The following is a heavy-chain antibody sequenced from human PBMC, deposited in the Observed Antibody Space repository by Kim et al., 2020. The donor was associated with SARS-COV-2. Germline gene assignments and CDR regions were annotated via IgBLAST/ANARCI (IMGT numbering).Heavy chain of an antibody. D-gene: IGHD1-1*01. CDR1: GYTFTNYA. Sequence: ASVKVSCKASGYTFTNYAMHWVLLAPGQRLQWMGWISAGNSNTKYSQKFQGRVTITRDTSASTAYMELSSLTSEDTAVYYCSRGGNWNDGFDYWGQGTLVTVSS. J-gene: IGHJ4*02. CDR2: ISAGNSNT. V-gene: IGHV1-3*01. CDR3: SRGGNWNDGFDY.